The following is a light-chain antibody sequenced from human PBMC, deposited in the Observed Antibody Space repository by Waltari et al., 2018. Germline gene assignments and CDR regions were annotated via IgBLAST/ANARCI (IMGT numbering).Light chain of an antibody. CDR3: SSYAGSKFWV. CDR1: SSDVGGYNY. CDR2: EVS. Sequence: QSALTQPPSASGSPGQSVTISCTGTSSDVGGYNYVSWFQQRPGKAPKVVIYEVSKRPSGVPYRFSGYKSGNTASLIVSGLQAEDEADYYCSSYAGSKFWVFGGGTKLTVL. J-gene: IGLJ3*02. V-gene: IGLV2-8*01.